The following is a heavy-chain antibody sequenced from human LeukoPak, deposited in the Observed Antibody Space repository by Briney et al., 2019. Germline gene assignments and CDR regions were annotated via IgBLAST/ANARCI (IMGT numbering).Heavy chain of an antibody. J-gene: IGHJ4*02. D-gene: IGHD3-22*01. CDR3: ARGDYYDSSGYRYYFDY. CDR1: GGTFSSYA. CDR2: IIPIFGTA. V-gene: IGHV1-69*13. Sequence: ASVKVSCKASGGTFSSYAISWVRQASGQGLEWMGGIIPIFGTANYAQKFQGRVTITADESTSTAYMELSSLRSEDTAVYYCARGDYYDSSGYRYYFDYWGQGTLVTVSS.